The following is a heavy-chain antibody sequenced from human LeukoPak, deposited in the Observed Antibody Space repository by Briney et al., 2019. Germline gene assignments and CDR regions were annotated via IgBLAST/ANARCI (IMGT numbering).Heavy chain of an antibody. D-gene: IGHD6-19*01. V-gene: IGHV4-39*01. CDR2: IYYSGST. CDR3: ARGSRKQWLVRSGFDY. J-gene: IGHJ4*02. Sequence: PSETLSLTCTVSGGSISSSYYYWGWIRQPPGKGLEWIGSIYYSGSTYYNPSLKSRVTISVDTSKNQFSLKLRSVTAADTAVYYCARGSRKQWLVRSGFDYWGQGTLVTVSS. CDR1: GGSISSSYYY.